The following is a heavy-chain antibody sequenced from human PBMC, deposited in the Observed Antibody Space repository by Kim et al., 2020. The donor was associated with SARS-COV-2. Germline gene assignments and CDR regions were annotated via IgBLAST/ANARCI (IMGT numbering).Heavy chain of an antibody. D-gene: IGHD2-2*01. V-gene: IGHV3-33*03. Sequence: ADSMNGRVRISRDNDRNTVYLQMNSLSVEDTAVYYCAKDGRGTHCYQQMELWGQGTTVTVSS. CDR3: AKDGRGTHCYQQMEL. J-gene: IGHJ6*02.